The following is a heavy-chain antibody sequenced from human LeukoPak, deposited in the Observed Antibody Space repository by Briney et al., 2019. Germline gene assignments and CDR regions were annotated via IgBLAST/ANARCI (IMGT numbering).Heavy chain of an antibody. Sequence: ASVKVSCKASGYSFTSHYIHWVRQAPGQGLEWMGAFDPRVGSSSSAQKFQGRVTMTRDTSTTTVYMELSSLRSEDTAVYFCARDIVYCSGGSCFHHYYGMDVWGQGTTVTVSS. J-gene: IGHJ6*02. CDR1: GYSFTSHY. D-gene: IGHD2-15*01. V-gene: IGHV1-46*01. CDR2: FDPRVGSS. CDR3: ARDIVYCSGGSCFHHYYGMDV.